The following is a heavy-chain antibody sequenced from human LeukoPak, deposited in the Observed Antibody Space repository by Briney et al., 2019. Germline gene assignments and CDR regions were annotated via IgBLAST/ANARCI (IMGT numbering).Heavy chain of an antibody. CDR1: GFSFSSYS. J-gene: IGHJ5*02. CDR2: ISSSSSYI. D-gene: IGHD6-6*01. CDR3: ARDGPQKYSSSPGLPNWFDP. V-gene: IGHV3-21*01. Sequence: PGGSLRLSCAASGFSFSSYSMNWVRQAPGKGLEWVSSISSSSSYIYYADSVKGRFTISRDNAKNSLYLQMNSLRAEDTAVYYCARDGPQKYSSSPGLPNWFDPWGQGTLVTVSS.